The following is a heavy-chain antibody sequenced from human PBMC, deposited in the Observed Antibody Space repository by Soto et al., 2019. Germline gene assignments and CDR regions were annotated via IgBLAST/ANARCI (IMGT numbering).Heavy chain of an antibody. D-gene: IGHD3-10*01. J-gene: IGHJ6*02. CDR1: GFTFSTYA. CDR3: ARDVNYYGSGTYWDSYYGMDV. CDR2: ISGSGGKS. Sequence: GSLRLSCAGSGFTFSTYAMSWVRQAPGKGLEWVSTISGSGGKSYYADSVKGRFTISRDNAKNSLYLQMNSLRAEDTAVYYCARDVNYYGSGTYWDSYYGMDVSSQGTTDIVSS. V-gene: IGHV3-23*01.